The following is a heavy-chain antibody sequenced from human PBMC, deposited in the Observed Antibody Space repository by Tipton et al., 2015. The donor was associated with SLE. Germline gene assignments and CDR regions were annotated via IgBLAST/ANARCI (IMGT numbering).Heavy chain of an antibody. CDR1: GGSISSHY. D-gene: IGHD3-16*01. J-gene: IGHJ4*02. Sequence: TLSLTCTVSGGSISSHYWSWIRQPPGKGLEWIGYIYYSGSTNYNPSPKSRVTISVDTSKNQFSLKLSSVTAADTAVYYCATAEYSFGRFDYWGQGTLVTVSS. V-gene: IGHV4-59*11. CDR3: ATAEYSFGRFDY. CDR2: IYYSGST.